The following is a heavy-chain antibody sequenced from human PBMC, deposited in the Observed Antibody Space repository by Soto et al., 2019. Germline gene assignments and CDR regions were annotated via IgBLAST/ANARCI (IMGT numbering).Heavy chain of an antibody. CDR3: VTDQWGVGGNDY. J-gene: IGHJ4*02. CDR2: ISSSSSHV. D-gene: IGHD1-26*01. CDR1: GLRFSGYS. Sequence: EVQLVESGGGLVRPGGSLRLSCITSGLRFSGYSMNWVRQAPGRGLEWVSAISSSSSHVFYADSAKGRFTISRDNDKNTLHLQMNSPRAEDTAVDYCVTDQWGVGGNDYWGQGTLVTVSS. V-gene: IGHV3-21*01.